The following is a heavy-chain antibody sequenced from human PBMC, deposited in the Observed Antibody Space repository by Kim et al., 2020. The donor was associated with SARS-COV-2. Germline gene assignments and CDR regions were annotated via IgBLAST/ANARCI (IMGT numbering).Heavy chain of an antibody. CDR1: GGTFSSYA. CDR2: IIPILGIA. V-gene: IGHV1-69*04. J-gene: IGHJ6*02. CDR3: ARDQSGKYYDYVWGSYRPGVDRLAGRGYGMDV. D-gene: IGHD3-16*02. Sequence: SVKVSCKASGGTFSSYAISWVRQAPGQGLEWMGRIIPILGIANYAQKFQGRVTITADKSTSTAYMELSSLRSEDTAVYYCARDQSGKYYDYVWGSYRPGVDRLAGRGYGMDVWGQGTTVTVSS.